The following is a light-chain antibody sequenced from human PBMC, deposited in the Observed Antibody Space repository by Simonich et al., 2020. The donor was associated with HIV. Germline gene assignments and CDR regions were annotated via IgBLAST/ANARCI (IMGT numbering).Light chain of an antibody. CDR2: DKN. CDR3: NSRDSSGNHVV. CDR1: RLRSYY. V-gene: IGLV3-19*01. Sequence: SSELTQDPAVSVALGQTVRITSQGDRLRSYYASWYQQKAGQAPVLVIYDKNSRTSGIPDRFSGSSSGNTASLTITGAQAEDEPDYHCNSRDSSGNHVVFGGGTKLTVL. J-gene: IGLJ2*01.